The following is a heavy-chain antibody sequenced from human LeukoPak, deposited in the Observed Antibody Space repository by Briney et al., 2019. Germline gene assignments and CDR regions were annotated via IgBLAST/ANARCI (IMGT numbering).Heavy chain of an antibody. CDR1: GFSFSNFW. V-gene: IGHV3-7*04. Sequence: GSLRLSCATSGFSFSNFWVSWVRQAPGRGLQWVANIHPEGNEKYHVESVKGRFIISRDNARNLLFLQMNGLRVEDTAVYYCARGDDFSGDHWGQGTLVTVSS. J-gene: IGHJ4*02. CDR2: IHPEGNEK. CDR3: ARGDDFSGDH. D-gene: IGHD1-1*01.